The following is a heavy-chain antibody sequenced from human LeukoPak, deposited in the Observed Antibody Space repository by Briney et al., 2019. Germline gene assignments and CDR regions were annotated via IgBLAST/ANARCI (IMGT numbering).Heavy chain of an antibody. J-gene: IGHJ3*02. CDR1: GFTFSSYG. V-gene: IGHV3-33*01. CDR3: ARYTRAFDI. CDR2: IWYDGSNK. Sequence: PGGSLRLSCAASGFTFSSYGMHWVRQAPGKGLEWVAVIWYDGSNKYYADSVKGRFTISRDNAKNSLSLQLSSLRAEDTAVYYCARYTRAFDIWGQGTMVTVSS. D-gene: IGHD1-26*01.